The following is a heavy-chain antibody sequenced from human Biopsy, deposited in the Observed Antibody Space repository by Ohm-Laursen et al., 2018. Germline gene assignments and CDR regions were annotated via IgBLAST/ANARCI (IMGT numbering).Heavy chain of an antibody. V-gene: IGHV1-2*02. D-gene: IGHD2-8*01. CDR2: INCKTGAT. Sequence: SVKVSCNASSYTFTDYNIPWMRQAPGQGLEWLGYINCKTGATNYAQKFQGTVTMTRDTSISTAYLALGSLRSADTAIYYCARDPLNGHKHFDYWGQGSLVTVSS. CDR1: SYTFTDYN. CDR3: ARDPLNGHKHFDY. J-gene: IGHJ4*02.